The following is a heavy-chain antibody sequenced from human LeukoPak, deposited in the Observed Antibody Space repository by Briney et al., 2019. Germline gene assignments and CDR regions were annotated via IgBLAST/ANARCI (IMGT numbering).Heavy chain of an antibody. D-gene: IGHD3-9*01. Sequence: PGGSLRLSCAVRGVTFSDAWLTWVRQAPGKGLEWVGHIKSKHHDQKTDYAAVVQGRFTVSRDDSRDTLYLHMTSLKTEDTGVYYCATVFYNTLTGYQFDAFDTWGQGTAVTVSS. V-gene: IGHV3-15*01. CDR1: GVTFSDAW. CDR2: IKSKHHDQKT. J-gene: IGHJ3*02. CDR3: ATVFYNTLTGYQFDAFDT.